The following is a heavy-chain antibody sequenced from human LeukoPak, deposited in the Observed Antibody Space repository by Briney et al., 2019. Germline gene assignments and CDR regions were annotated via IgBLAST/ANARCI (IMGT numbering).Heavy chain of an antibody. Sequence: GGSLRLSCAASGFTFSSYWMHWVRQAPGKGLVWVSRINSDGSSTSYADSVKGRFTISRDNAKNTLYLQMNSLRAEDTAVYYCARGKLWFGELLTYWGQGTLVTVSS. V-gene: IGHV3-74*01. CDR3: ARGKLWFGELLTY. CDR2: INSDGSST. D-gene: IGHD3-10*01. J-gene: IGHJ4*02. CDR1: GFTFSSYW.